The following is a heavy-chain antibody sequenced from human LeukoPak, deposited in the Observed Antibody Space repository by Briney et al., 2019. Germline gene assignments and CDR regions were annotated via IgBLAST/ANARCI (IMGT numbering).Heavy chain of an antibody. CDR1: GYFFTGYH. J-gene: IGHJ5*02. D-gene: IGHD5/OR15-5a*01. CDR2: ISPYSGDT. CDR3: AALGSTMKERIDP. Sequence: ASVKVSCKASGYFFTGYHVQWMRQAPGQGLQWLGRISPYSGDTIYVQMFQGRVTLTRARTSRTAYLELKSLTSADTTVYYCAALGSTMKERIDPWGQGTPVTVSS. V-gene: IGHV1-2*02.